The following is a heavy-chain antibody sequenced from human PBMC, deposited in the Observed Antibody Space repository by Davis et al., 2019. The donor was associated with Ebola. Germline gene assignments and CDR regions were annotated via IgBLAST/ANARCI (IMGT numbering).Heavy chain of an antibody. Sequence: PSETLSLTCSVSGVSINSHYWNWIRQPPGKGLEWIGYIHYSGATNYNSSLKSRVTISLDTSKNQFSLRLTSVTAADTAVYYCARDEQGDGYASFAYWGQGTLVTVSS. CDR3: ARDEQGDGYASFAY. CDR1: GVSINSHY. V-gene: IGHV4-59*11. J-gene: IGHJ4*02. CDR2: IHYSGAT. D-gene: IGHD5-24*01.